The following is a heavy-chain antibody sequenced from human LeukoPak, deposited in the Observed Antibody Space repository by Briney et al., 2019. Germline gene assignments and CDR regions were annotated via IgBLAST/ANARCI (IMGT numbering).Heavy chain of an antibody. J-gene: IGHJ3*02. CDR3: AKERGTAGECAFDI. V-gene: IGHV3-7*03. CDR1: GFTFSANW. CDR2: IKPDGRQK. D-gene: IGHD3-10*01. Sequence: PGGSLRLSCAASGFTFSANWISWVRRAPGKGLERVANIKPDGRQKYYVDSVNGRFTISRDNAKNSLYLQMNSLRAEDTAVYYCAKERGTAGECAFDIWGQGTLVTVS.